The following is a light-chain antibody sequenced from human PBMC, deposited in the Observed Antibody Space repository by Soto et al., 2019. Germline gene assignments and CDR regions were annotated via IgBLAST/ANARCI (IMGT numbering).Light chain of an antibody. Sequence: QAVVTQEPSLTVSPGGTVTLTCGSSTGAVTSGHYPYWIQQKPGQAPTTLIYDTNNKHSWTPARFSGSLLGGKAALTLSGAQPEDEAEYYCLLSYSGARVVFGGGTKLT. CDR2: DTN. CDR3: LLSYSGARVV. J-gene: IGLJ2*01. V-gene: IGLV7-46*01. CDR1: TGAVTSGHY.